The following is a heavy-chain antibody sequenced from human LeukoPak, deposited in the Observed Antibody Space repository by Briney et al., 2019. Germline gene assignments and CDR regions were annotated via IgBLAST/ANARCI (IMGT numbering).Heavy chain of an antibody. D-gene: IGHD3-16*02. Sequence: PSQTLSLTCTVSGGSISSGSYYWSWIRQPAGKGLEWIGRIYTSGSTNYNPSLKSRDTISVDTSKNQFSLKLSSVTAADTAVYYCARCATFGGVINYFDYWGQGTLVTVSS. CDR1: GGSISSGSYY. J-gene: IGHJ4*02. CDR2: IYTSGST. CDR3: ARCATFGGVINYFDY. V-gene: IGHV4-61*02.